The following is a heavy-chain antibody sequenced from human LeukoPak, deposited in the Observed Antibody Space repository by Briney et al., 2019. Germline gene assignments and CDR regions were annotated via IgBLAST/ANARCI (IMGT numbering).Heavy chain of an antibody. Sequence: RTGGSLRLSCAASGFTFGNYGMSWVRQAPGKGLEWVSGINWNGGSTGYADSVEGRFTISRDNAKNSDYLQMNSLRVEDTALYYCARAQTYGDSRLLLDYWGQGTLVTVSS. CDR2: INWNGGST. CDR3: ARAQTYGDSRLLLDY. V-gene: IGHV3-20*04. D-gene: IGHD4-17*01. CDR1: GFTFGNYG. J-gene: IGHJ4*02.